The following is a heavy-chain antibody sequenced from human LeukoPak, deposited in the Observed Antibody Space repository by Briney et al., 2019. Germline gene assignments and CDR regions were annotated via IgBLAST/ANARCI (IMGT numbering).Heavy chain of an antibody. CDR2: IYTSGSA. CDR1: GGSISSGSYY. D-gene: IGHD5-18*01. CDR3: ARDPVYSYGFDP. Sequence: PSETLSLTCTVSGGSISSGSYYWSWIRQPAGKGLEWIGRIYTSGSANYNPSLKSRVTISVDTSKYQFSLKLSSVTAADTAVYYCARDPVYSYGFDPWGQGTLVTVSS. V-gene: IGHV4-61*02. J-gene: IGHJ5*02.